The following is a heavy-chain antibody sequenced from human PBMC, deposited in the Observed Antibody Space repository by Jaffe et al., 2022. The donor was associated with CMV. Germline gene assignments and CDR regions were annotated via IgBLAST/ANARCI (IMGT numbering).Heavy chain of an antibody. CDR3: ARGGSMTLVIPRV. CDR1: GFTFSSYG. CDR2: IWYDGSNK. J-gene: IGHJ4*02. D-gene: IGHD3-9*01. Sequence: QVQLVESGGGVVQPGRSLRLSCAASGFTFSSYGMHWVRQAPGKGLEWVAVIWYDGSNKYYADSVKGRFTISRDNSKNTLYLQMNSLRAEDTAVYYCARGGSMTLVIPRVWGQGTLVTVSS. V-gene: IGHV3-33*01.